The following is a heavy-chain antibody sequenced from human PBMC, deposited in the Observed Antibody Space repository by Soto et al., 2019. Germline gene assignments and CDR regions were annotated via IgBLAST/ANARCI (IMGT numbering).Heavy chain of an antibody. CDR2: ISSSSSYI. D-gene: IGHD6-6*01. Sequence: GSLRLSWAACGGTLSSYSMNWVLHAPGKGLEWVSSISSSSSYIYYADSVEGRFTISRDNAKNSLYLQMNSLRAEDTAVYYCARGPYSSSSSFDYWGQGTLVTVSS. V-gene: IGHV3-21*01. J-gene: IGHJ4*02. CDR3: ARGPYSSSSSFDY. CDR1: GGTLSSYS.